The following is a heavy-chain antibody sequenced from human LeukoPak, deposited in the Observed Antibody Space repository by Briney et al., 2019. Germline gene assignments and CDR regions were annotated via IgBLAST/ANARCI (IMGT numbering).Heavy chain of an antibody. V-gene: IGHV1-2*02. CDR3: ARSYCSSTSCPPLFDY. CDR1: GYTFTGYY. Sequence: GASVKVSCKASGYTFTGYYMHWVRQAPGQGLEWMGWINPNSGGTNYAQKFQGRVTMTRDTSISTAYMELSRLRSDDTAVYYCARSYCSSTSCPPLFDYWGQGTLVTVSS. D-gene: IGHD2-2*01. J-gene: IGHJ4*02. CDR2: INPNSGGT.